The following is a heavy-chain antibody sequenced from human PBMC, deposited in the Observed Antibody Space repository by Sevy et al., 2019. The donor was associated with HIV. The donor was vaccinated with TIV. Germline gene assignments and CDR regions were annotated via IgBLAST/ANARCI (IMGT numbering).Heavy chain of an antibody. CDR1: GGSFSGYY. V-gene: IGHV4-34*01. Sequence: SETLSLTCAVYGGSFSGYYWSWIRQPPGKGLEWIGEINHSGSTTYNPSLKSRVTIPVDTSKNQFSVKLSSVTAADTAVYYCARGTPASRRTGSTYSSSTRDYFDYWGQGTLVTVSS. CDR2: INHSGST. CDR3: ARGTPASRRTGSTYSSSTRDYFDY. D-gene: IGHD6-6*01. J-gene: IGHJ4*02.